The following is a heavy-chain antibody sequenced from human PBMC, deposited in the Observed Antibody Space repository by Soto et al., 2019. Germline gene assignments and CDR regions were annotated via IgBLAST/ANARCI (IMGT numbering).Heavy chain of an antibody. CDR3: ARAGCSGGSCYSFGY. D-gene: IGHD2-15*01. J-gene: IGHJ4*02. V-gene: IGHV4-31*03. CDR1: GGSISRGGYY. CDR2: IYHSGST. Sequence: QVQLQESGPGLVKPPQTLSPTCTVSGGSISRGGYYWSWIRQYPEKGLEWIGYIYHSGSTYYNPSLKSRVTISIDTSENQFSLNLRSVTAADTAVYYCARAGCSGGSCYSFGYWGQGTLVTVSS.